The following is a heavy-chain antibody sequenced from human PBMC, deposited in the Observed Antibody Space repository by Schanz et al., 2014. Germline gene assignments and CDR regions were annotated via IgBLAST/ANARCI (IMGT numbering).Heavy chain of an antibody. CDR3: ARGRVVPAAPEFDY. Sequence: QVQLQESGPGLVKPSETLSLTCTVSSASIRTYYWSWIRQPPGKGLEWIGYIYYSGSTTYNPSLKSRVTISVDTSKKQFSLNLSSVTAADTAVYYCARGRVVPAAPEFDYWGRGILVTVSS. D-gene: IGHD2-2*01. V-gene: IGHV4-59*01. CDR1: SASIRTYY. J-gene: IGHJ4*02. CDR2: IYYSGST.